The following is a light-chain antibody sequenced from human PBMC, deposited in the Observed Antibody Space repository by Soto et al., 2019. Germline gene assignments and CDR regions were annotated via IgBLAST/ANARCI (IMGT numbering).Light chain of an antibody. CDR3: QHYNSCSRT. J-gene: IGKJ1*01. CDR1: DNIVHW. Sequence: DIQRTQYTSTLSASVGDRVAVTCRASDNIVHWVAWYQQKPGKAPKLLIYKAANLADEVPSRFAGSGSGTDFTLTITRLQPDDFATYYCQHYNSCSRTFGQGTKVDIK. V-gene: IGKV1-5*03. CDR2: KAA.